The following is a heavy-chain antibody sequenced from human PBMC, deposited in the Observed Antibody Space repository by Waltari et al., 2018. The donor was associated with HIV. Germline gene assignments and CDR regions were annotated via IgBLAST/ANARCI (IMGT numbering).Heavy chain of an antibody. CDR2: IYWDDDK. D-gene: IGHD5-18*01. CDR1: GFTLSTSGVS. J-gene: IGHJ4*02. Sequence: QITLKESGPTLVKPTQTLTLTCTFSGFTLSTSGVSVGGIRQPPVKALEWLALIYWDDDKRYSPSLKSRLTITNDTSKNQVVLTITNMDPVDTATYYCAHSSHSHGQESLIENDYWGQGTLVTVSS. CDR3: AHSSHSHGQESLIENDY. V-gene: IGHV2-5*02.